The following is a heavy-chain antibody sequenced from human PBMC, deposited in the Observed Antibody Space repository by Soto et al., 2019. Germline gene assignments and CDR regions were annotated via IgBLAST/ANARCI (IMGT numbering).Heavy chain of an antibody. CDR1: GGTFSSYT. J-gene: IGHJ4*02. V-gene: IGHV1-69*02. D-gene: IGHD5-12*01. CDR2: IIPILGIA. CDR3: ARVSGYGYFDY. Sequence: ASVKVSCKASGGTFSSYTISWVRQAPGQGLEWMGRIIPILGIANYAQKFQGRVTITADKSTSTAYMELSSLRSEDTAVYYCARVSGYGYFDYWGQGTLVTVSS.